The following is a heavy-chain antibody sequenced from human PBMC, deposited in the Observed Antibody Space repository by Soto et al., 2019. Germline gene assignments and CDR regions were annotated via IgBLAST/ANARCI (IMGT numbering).Heavy chain of an antibody. D-gene: IGHD2-8*01. Sequence: GESLKISCKGAGYRFSSYWIAWVRQMPGKGLEWMGSIYPGDSDTRYSPSFQRQVTVSVDKSDNTAYLQWSSLKASDTAMYYCARQGSNGAYYYYGMDVWGQETAVPVS. CDR1: GYRFSSYW. CDR3: ARQGSNGAYYYYGMDV. J-gene: IGHJ6*02. CDR2: IYPGDSDT. V-gene: IGHV5-51*01.